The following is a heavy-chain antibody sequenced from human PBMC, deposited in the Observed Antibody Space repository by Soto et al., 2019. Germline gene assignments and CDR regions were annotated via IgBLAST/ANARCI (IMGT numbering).Heavy chain of an antibody. CDR2: ISSSSSYI. CDR1: GVKCINHS. Sequence: HCWGVSGVKCINHSGNWISKTKGKGLEWVSSISSSSSYIYYADSVKGRFTISRDNARDSLLLQMNSLRAGDTGVYFCARDQSQEQMLLPYLDYWGQGTLVSVSS. D-gene: IGHD3-10*02. J-gene: IGHJ4*02. CDR3: ARDQSQEQMLLPYLDY. V-gene: IGHV3-21*04.